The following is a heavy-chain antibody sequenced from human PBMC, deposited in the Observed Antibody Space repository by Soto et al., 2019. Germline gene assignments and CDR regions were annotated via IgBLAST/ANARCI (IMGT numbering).Heavy chain of an antibody. V-gene: IGHV6-1*01. CDR1: GDSVPSNSAA. J-gene: IGHJ6*02. Sequence: SQTLSLTCAISGDSVPSNSAAWNWIRQSPSRGLEWLGRTYYRSKWYNDYAVSVKSRRTNNPDTSKTQFSLQLNSVTPEDTAVYYCARDGRIAVAGTRRYYYYYGMDVWGQGTTVTVSS. D-gene: IGHD6-19*01. CDR2: TYYRSKWYN. CDR3: ARDGRIAVAGTRRYYYYYGMDV.